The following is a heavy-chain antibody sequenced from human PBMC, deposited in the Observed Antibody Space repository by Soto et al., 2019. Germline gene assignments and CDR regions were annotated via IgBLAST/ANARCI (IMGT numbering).Heavy chain of an antibody. J-gene: IGHJ4*02. V-gene: IGHV3-23*01. CDR1: GFTFISEA. CDR2: ISGSGGST. D-gene: IGHD5-12*01. CDR3: AKALVATFHFDY. Sequence: GGALRLSRAASGFTFISEAMSWVRQAPGKGLEWVSAISGSGGSTYYADSVKGRFTISRDNSKNTLYLQMNSLRAEDTAVYYCAKALVATFHFDYWGQGTLVTVSS.